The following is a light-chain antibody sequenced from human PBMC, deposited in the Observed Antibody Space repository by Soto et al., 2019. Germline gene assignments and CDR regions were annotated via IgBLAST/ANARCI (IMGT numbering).Light chain of an antibody. CDR1: SSDVGDYNY. CDR2: DVS. J-gene: IGLJ2*01. CDR3: SSHTSSNTLLV. Sequence: QSALTQPASVSGSPGQSITISCSGISSDVGDYNYVSWYQQHPGKAPKLMIYDVSNRPSGVSNRFSGSKSGNTASLTISGLQAEDDADYFCSSHTSSNTLLVFGGGTNLTVL. V-gene: IGLV2-14*01.